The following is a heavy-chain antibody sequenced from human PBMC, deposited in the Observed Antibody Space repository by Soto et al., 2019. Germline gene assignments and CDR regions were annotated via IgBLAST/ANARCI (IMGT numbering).Heavy chain of an antibody. V-gene: IGHV3-11*01. CDR3: ARDWGNWNDAVPSKYNWFDP. CDR1: GFTFSDYY. D-gene: IGHD1-1*01. J-gene: IGHJ5*02. CDR2: ISSSGSTI. Sequence: GGSLRLSCAASGFTFSDYYMSWIRQAPGKGLEWVSYISSSGSTIYYADSVKGRFTISRDNAKNSLYLQMNSLRAEDTAVYYCARDWGNWNDAVPSKYNWFDPWGQGTLVTVSS.